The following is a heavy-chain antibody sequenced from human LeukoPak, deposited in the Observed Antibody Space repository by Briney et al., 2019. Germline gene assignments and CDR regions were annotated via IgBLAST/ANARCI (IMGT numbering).Heavy chain of an antibody. CDR3: ARTPVYCSGGSCYYYYYAMDV. J-gene: IGHJ6*02. Sequence: SETLSLTCTVSGASVSSGSSYWGWIRQPPGKGLEWIGYIFYSGTTNYSPSLKSRVTMSLGTSENQFSLRLSSVTAADTAVYYCARTPVYCSGGSCYYYYYAMDVWGQGTTVTVSS. CDR2: IFYSGTT. CDR1: GASVSSGSSY. V-gene: IGHV4-61*01. D-gene: IGHD2-15*01.